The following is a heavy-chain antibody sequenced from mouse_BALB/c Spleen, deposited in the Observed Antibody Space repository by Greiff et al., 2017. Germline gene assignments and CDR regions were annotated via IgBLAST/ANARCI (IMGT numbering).Heavy chain of an antibody. Sequence: QVQLQQSGAELAKPGASVKMSCKASGYTFTSYWMHWVKQRPGQGLEWIGYINPSTGYTEYNQKFKGKATLTSDKSSSTAYMELSSLTSEDSAVYYCARENYYGSSYTYWGQGTTLTVSS. D-gene: IGHD1-1*01. J-gene: IGHJ2*01. CDR1: GYTFTSYW. V-gene: IGHV1-7*01. CDR3: ARENYYGSSYTY. CDR2: INPSTGYT.